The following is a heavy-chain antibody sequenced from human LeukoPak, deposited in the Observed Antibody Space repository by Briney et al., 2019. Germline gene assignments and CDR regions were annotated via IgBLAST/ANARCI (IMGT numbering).Heavy chain of an antibody. V-gene: IGHV4-39*07. CDR3: AIIGGYYYYMDV. CDR1: GGSISSSSYY. J-gene: IGHJ6*03. CDR2: IYYSGST. Sequence: SETLSLTCTVSGGSISSSSYYWGWIRQPPGKGLEWIGSIYYSGSTYYNPSLKSRVTISVDTSKNQFSLKLSSVTAADTAVYYCAIIGGYYYYMDVWGKGITVTVSS. D-gene: IGHD1-26*01.